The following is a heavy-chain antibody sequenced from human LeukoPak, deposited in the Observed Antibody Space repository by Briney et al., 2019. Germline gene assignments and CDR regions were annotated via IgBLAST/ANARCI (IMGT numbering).Heavy chain of an antibody. CDR1: GFIFSTYA. V-gene: IGHV3-23*01. D-gene: IGHD3-22*01. CDR2: ISGGGGST. Sequence: PGGSLRLSCAASGFIFSTYAVNWVLQAPGKGLEWVSTISGGGGSTYYADSVKGRYTISRDNSKNTLYLQMSSLRAEDTAVYYCAKDRGRYYDSSGYYWGYFFDSWGQGILVTVST. CDR3: AKDRGRYYDSSGYYWGYFFDS. J-gene: IGHJ4*02.